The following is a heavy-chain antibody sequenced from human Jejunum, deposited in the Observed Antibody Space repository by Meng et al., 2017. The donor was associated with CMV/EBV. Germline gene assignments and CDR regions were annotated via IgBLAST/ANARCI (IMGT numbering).Heavy chain of an antibody. CDR2: IYYSGTT. CDR3: TRGLGSYGSRIDY. J-gene: IGHJ4*02. CDR1: AGSFTSSNYS. V-gene: IGHV4-39*07. D-gene: IGHD5-18*01. Sequence: SAGSFTSSNYSWGWIRQPPGKGLEWIGNIYYSGTTYYNPSLKSRGTISVDTSKNQFSLKLSSVTAADTAVYYCTRGLGSYGSRIDYWGQGTLVTSPQ.